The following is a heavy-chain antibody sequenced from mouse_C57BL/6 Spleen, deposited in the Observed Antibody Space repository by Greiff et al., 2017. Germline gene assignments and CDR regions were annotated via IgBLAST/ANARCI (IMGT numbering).Heavy chain of an antibody. V-gene: IGHV1-39*01. CDR1: GYSFTDYN. CDR2: INPNYGTT. J-gene: IGHJ4*01. CDR3: ASYTVPSYAMDY. D-gene: IGHD1-1*01. Sequence: VQLQQSGPELVKPGASVQISCKSSGYSFTDYNMNWVKQSNAKSLEWIGVINPNYGTTSYNQKFKGKAPLTVDQSSSTAYMQLNSLTSEDSAVYYCASYTVPSYAMDYWGQGTSVTVSS.